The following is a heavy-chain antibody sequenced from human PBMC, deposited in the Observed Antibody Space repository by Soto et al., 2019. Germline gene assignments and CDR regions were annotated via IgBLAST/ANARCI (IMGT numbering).Heavy chain of an antibody. Sequence: KPSETLSLTCAVSGGSISSSNWWSWVRQSPGKGLEWIGEIYHSGSTNYNPSLKSRVTISVDKSKNQFSLKLSSVTAADTAVYYCARDGSIAVAGTNNWFDPWGQGTLVTVSS. CDR3: ARDGSIAVAGTNNWFDP. V-gene: IGHV4-4*02. CDR1: GGSISSSNW. J-gene: IGHJ5*02. D-gene: IGHD6-19*01. CDR2: IYHSGST.